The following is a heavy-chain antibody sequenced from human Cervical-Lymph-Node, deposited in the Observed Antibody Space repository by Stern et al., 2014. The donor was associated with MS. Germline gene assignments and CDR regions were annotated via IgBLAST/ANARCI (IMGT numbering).Heavy chain of an antibody. V-gene: IGHV3-33*01. CDR3: ARPLGGNSRDGYFQN. D-gene: IGHD4-23*01. J-gene: IGHJ1*01. Sequence: QVQLVESGGGVVQPGRSLRLSCAASGLTFNNYGMHWVRQAPGKGLEWVAVIWYDGSNKYYADSVKGRFTISRDNSKNTLYLQMNSLRAEDTAVYYCARPLGGNSRDGYFQNWGQGTLVTVSS. CDR1: GLTFNNYG. CDR2: IWYDGSNK.